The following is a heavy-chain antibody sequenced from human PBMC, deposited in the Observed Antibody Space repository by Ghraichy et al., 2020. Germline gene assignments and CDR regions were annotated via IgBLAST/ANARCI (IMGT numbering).Heavy chain of an antibody. CDR2: ISTGGERT. Sequence: GGSLRLSCAASGFMFNNYVMGWVRQAPGKGLEWVSAISTGGERTYYADSVKGRFTISRDNSKNTLYLQMNSLGAEDTAIYYCAKRSPLTGFVEDWGQGTLVTVSS. J-gene: IGHJ4*02. D-gene: IGHD3-9*01. CDR1: GFMFNNYV. CDR3: AKRSPLTGFVED. V-gene: IGHV3-23*01.